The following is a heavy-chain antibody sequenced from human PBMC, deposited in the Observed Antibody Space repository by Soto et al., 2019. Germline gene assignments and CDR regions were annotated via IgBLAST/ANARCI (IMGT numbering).Heavy chain of an antibody. CDR3: ARDAIPRRQLWARHSWGMDV. D-gene: IGHD5-18*01. J-gene: IGHJ6*02. V-gene: IGHV3-21*01. Sequence: GGSLRLSCAASGFTFSSYSMNWVRQAPGKGLEWVSSISSSSSYIYYADSVKGRFTISRDNAKNSLYLQMNSLRAEDTAVYYCARDAIPRRQLWARHSWGMDVWGQRTKVTVSS. CDR1: GFTFSSYS. CDR2: ISSSSSYI.